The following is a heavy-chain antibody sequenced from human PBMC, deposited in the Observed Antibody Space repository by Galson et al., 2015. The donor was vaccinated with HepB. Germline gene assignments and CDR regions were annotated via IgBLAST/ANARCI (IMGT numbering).Heavy chain of an antibody. CDR1: GFSCGSYS. J-gene: IGHJ6*02. CDR3: ASSSLGTAYYYGMDV. D-gene: IGHD7-27*01. CDR2: FNSDGNST. Sequence: AMRPGCAGSGFSCGSYSIHGGRQVPWDRHVWTSRFNSDGNSTTYPDFIHGRFPISRASSMKTMCLQMNSLRAEDTAVYYCASSSLGTAYYYGMDVWGQGTTVIVSS. V-gene: IGHV3-74*01.